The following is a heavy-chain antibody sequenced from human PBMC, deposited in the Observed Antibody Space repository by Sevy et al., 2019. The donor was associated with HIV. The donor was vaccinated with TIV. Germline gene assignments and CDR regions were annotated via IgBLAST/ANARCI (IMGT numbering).Heavy chain of an antibody. V-gene: IGHV3-23*01. CDR3: AKDHDNNWFDP. Sequence: GGSLRLSCAASGFTFSLYAMTWVRQVPGKGLEWVSTITISGGNTYYADSVKGRFTISRDNSKNTLYLQMNSLRAEDTAIYFCAKDHDNNWFDPWGQGTLVTVSS. CDR1: GFTFSLYA. D-gene: IGHD3-22*01. J-gene: IGHJ5*02. CDR2: ITISGGNT.